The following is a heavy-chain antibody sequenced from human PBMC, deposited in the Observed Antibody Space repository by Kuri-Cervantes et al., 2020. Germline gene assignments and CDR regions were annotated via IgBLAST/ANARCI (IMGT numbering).Heavy chain of an antibody. D-gene: IGHD2-2*01. CDR1: GYTFTGYY. CDR3: AHRHDVVVDWYFDL. CDR2: INPNSGGT. Sequence: ASVKVSCKASGYTFTGYYMHWVRQAPGQGLEWMGWINPNSGGTNYAQKFQSRLTITKDTSKNQVVLTMTNMDPVDTATYYCAHRHDVVVDWYFDLWGRGTLVTVSS. J-gene: IGHJ2*01. V-gene: IGHV1-2*02.